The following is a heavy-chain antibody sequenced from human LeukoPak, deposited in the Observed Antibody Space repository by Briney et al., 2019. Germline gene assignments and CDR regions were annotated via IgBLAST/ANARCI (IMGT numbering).Heavy chain of an antibody. CDR1: GYTFTGYF. J-gene: IGHJ4*02. V-gene: IGHV1-2*02. D-gene: IGHD3-10*01. CDR2: INPNSGDT. CDR3: ARSRFGESVDY. Sequence: ASVKVSCKASGYTFTGYFIHWVRQAPGQGLEWMGWINPNSGDTNSAQKFRGRVTMTRNTSISTAYMELSRLRSDDTAVYYCARSRFGESVDYWGQGTLVTVSS.